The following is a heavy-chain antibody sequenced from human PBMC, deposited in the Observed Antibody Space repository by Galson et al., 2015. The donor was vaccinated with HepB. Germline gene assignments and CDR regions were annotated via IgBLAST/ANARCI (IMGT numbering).Heavy chain of an antibody. Sequence: SVKVSCKASGYTFTSYGISWVRQAPGQGLEWMGWISAYNGNTNYAQKLQGRVTMTTDTSTSTAYMELRSLRSDDTAVYYCARDQLGYCSGGSCYSGYWGQGTLVTVSS. D-gene: IGHD2-15*01. CDR2: ISAYNGNT. J-gene: IGHJ4*02. CDR1: GYTFTSYG. CDR3: ARDQLGYCSGGSCYSGY. V-gene: IGHV1-18*04.